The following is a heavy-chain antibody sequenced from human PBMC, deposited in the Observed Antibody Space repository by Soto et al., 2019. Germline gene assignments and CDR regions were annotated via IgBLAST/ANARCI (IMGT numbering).Heavy chain of an antibody. Sequence: AASGFTFSRYSMNWVRQAPGKGLEWVSSISSTTNYIYYADSKKGRFTVSRDNAKNSVYLDMNSLSAEDTAVYYCARESEDLTSNFDYWGQGTLVTVSS. J-gene: IGHJ4*02. CDR3: ARESEDLTSNFDY. V-gene: IGHV3-21*01. CDR2: ISSTTNYI. CDR1: GFTFSRYS.